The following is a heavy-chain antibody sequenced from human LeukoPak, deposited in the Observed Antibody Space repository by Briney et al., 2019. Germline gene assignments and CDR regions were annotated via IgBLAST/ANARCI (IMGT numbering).Heavy chain of an antibody. J-gene: IGHJ6*03. CDR1: GYTFTGYY. Sequence: ASVKVSCKASGYTFTGYYMHWVRQAPGQGLEWMGWINPNSGGTNYAQKFQGRVTMTRDTSISTAYMELSRLRSDDTAVYYCARDIWFGELFDMDVWGKGTTVTIPS. D-gene: IGHD3-10*01. CDR2: INPNSGGT. CDR3: ARDIWFGELFDMDV. V-gene: IGHV1-2*02.